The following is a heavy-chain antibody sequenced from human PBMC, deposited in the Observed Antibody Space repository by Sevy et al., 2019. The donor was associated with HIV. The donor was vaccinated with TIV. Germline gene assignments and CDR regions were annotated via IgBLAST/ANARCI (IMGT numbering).Heavy chain of an antibody. CDR3: ARAGGDCYSKNECWFVS. V-gene: IGHV3-48*01. CDR2: ISSSSGTI. D-gene: IGHD2-21*01. J-gene: IGHJ5*01. Sequence: GGSLRLSCAASGFTFSAYSMNWVRQAPGKGLEWVSYISSSSGTIYYADSVKGQFTISRDNAKRSLYLQMNGLRAEDTAVYYCARAGGDCYSKNECWFVSWGQGTLVTVSS. CDR1: GFTFSAYS.